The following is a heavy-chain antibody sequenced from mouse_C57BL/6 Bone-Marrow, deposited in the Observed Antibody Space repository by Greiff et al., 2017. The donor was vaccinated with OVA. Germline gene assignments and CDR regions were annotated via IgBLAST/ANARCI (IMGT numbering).Heavy chain of an antibody. J-gene: IGHJ4*01. D-gene: IGHD2-5*01. V-gene: IGHV1-15*01. CDR3: TRGYSNYYAMDY. CDR2: IDPETGGT. CDR1: GYTFTYYE. Sequence: QVQLKESGAELVRPGASVTLSCKASGYTFTYYEMHWVKQIPVHGLEWIGAIDPETGGTAYNQKFKGKAILTADQSSSTAYMELRSLTSEDSAVYYCTRGYSNYYAMDYWGQGTSVTVSS.